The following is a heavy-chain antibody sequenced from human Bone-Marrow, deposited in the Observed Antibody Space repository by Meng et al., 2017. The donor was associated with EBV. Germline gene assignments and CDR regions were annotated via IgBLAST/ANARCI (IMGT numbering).Heavy chain of an antibody. V-gene: IGHV4-39*01. CDR2: VHYTGST. CDR3: ARPFPSWQSPRLDPFGA. D-gene: IGHD6-19*01. Sequence: LRVRASCHDSVQPSATLYRPCTVSGDSISSFYYWGWIRQPPGRGLEWIGSVHYTGSTYYSPSLKSRVTVSVDTSKNQYSLRLTSVTAADTAVYYCARPFPSWQSPRLDPFGAWGQGTLVTVSS. CDR1: GDSISSFYY. J-gene: IGHJ5*02.